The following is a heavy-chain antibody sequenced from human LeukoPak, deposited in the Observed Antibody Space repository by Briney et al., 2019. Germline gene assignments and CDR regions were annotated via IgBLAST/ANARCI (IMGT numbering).Heavy chain of an antibody. CDR2: IYTSGST. D-gene: IGHD6-13*01. J-gene: IGHJ5*02. CDR3: ARLRAAAANNWFDP. CDR1: GGSISSGSYY. Sequence: PSETLSLTCTVSGGSISSGSYYWSWIRQPAGKGLEWIGRIYTSGSTNYNPSLKSRVTMSVDTSKNQFSLKLSSVTAADTAVYYCARLRAAAANNWFDPWGQGTLVTVSS. V-gene: IGHV4-61*02.